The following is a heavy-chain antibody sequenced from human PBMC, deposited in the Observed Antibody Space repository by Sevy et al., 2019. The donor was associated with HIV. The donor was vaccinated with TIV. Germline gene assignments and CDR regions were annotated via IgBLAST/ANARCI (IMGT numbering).Heavy chain of an antibody. CDR2: ISGFNGDT. V-gene: IGHV1-18*01. D-gene: IGHD3-3*01. Sequence: ASVKVSCKASGYTFTNYAISWVQQAPGQGLEWMGWISGFNGDTKNAEKFQGRFTMTTDTSTKAAYMDLRSLRSDDTAVYYCVRGTTFYDFWTGGDYWGQGTLVTVSS. J-gene: IGHJ4*02. CDR1: GYTFTNYA. CDR3: VRGTTFYDFWTGGDY.